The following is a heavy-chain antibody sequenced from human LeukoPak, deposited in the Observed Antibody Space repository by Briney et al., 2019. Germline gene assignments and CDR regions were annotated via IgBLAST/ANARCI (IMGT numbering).Heavy chain of an antibody. CDR2: ISGSGGST. V-gene: IGHV3-23*01. Sequence: PGGSLRLSCAASGFSFSSYAMSWVRQAPGKGLEWVSAISGSGGSTSYADSVKGRFTTSRDNSKNTLYLQMNSLRAEDTAVYYCAKGVCGGGSCYPGYYMDVWGKGTTVTVSS. CDR3: AKGVCGGGSCYPGYYMDV. D-gene: IGHD2-15*01. J-gene: IGHJ6*03. CDR1: GFSFSSYA.